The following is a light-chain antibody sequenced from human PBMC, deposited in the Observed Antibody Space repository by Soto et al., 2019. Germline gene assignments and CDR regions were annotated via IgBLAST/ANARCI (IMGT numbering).Light chain of an antibody. CDR2: DAS. Sequence: EIVLTQFPATLSLSPGERATLSCRASQSVNSYLAWYQQKPGQAPRLLIYDASNTATGIPARFSGSGSGTDFTLTISRLEPEDFAVYYCQQRSNWPRITFGQGTRLEIK. V-gene: IGKV3-11*01. CDR3: QQRSNWPRIT. CDR1: QSVNSY. J-gene: IGKJ5*01.